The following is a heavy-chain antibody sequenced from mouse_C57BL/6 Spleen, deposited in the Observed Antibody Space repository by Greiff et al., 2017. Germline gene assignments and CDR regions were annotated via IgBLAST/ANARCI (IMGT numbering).Heavy chain of an antibody. D-gene: IGHD1-2*01. CDR3: AIITTDYYAMDY. CDR2: IWSGGST. V-gene: IGHV2-2*01. J-gene: IGHJ4*01. Sequence: QVQLKESGPGLVQPSQRLSITCTVSGFSLTSYGVHWVRQSPGKGLEWLGVIWSGGSTDYNAAFISRLSISKDNSKSQVFFKMNSLQADDTAIYYCAIITTDYYAMDYWGQGTSVTVSS. CDR1: GFSLTSYG.